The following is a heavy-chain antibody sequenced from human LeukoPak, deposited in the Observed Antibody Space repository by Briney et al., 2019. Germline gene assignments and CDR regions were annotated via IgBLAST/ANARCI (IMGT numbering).Heavy chain of an antibody. Sequence: GESLKISCKGSGYSFTSYWIGWVRQLPGKGLEWMGIIYPGDSDTRFSPSFQGQVTISADKSISTAYLQWSSLKASDTAMYYCARREYVVVHDAFDIWGQGTMVTVSS. CDR1: GYSFTSYW. J-gene: IGHJ3*02. CDR2: IYPGDSDT. D-gene: IGHD2-21*01. CDR3: ARREYVVVHDAFDI. V-gene: IGHV5-51*01.